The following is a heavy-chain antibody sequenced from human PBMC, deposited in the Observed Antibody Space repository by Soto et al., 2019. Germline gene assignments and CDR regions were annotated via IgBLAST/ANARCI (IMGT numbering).Heavy chain of an antibody. CDR3: ARTMYYDFWSGYHGGFGYFDY. J-gene: IGHJ4*02. CDR2: IYSGGST. CDR1: GFTVSSNY. V-gene: IGHV3-53*01. Sequence: GESLKISCAASGFTVSSNYMSWVRQAPGKGLEWVSVIYSGGSTYYADSVKGRFTISRHNAKNTLYLQMNSLRAEDTAVYYCARTMYYDFWSGYHGGFGYFDYWGQGTLVTVSS. D-gene: IGHD3-3*01.